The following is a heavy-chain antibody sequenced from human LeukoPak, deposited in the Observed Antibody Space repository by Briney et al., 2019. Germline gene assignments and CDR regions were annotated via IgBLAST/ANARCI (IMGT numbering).Heavy chain of an antibody. V-gene: IGHV3-23*01. D-gene: IGHD3-3*01. CDR2: ISGSGGST. CDR3: VKGAYYDFWSGYYSYFDY. Sequence: GRSLRLSCAASGFTFSSYAMHWVRQAPGKGLEWVSAISGSGGSTYFADSVKGRFTISRDNSKNTLYLQMNSLRAEDTAIYYCVKGAYYDFWSGYYSYFDYWGQGTLVTVSS. J-gene: IGHJ4*02. CDR1: GFTFSSYA.